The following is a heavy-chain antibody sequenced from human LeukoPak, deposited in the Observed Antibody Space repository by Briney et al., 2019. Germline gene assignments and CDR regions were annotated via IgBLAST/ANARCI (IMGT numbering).Heavy chain of an antibody. CDR2: INSDGSST. CDR1: GFSFSTYW. Sequence: GGSLRLSCAASGFSFSTYWMHWVRQAPGKGLVWVSRINSDGSSTSYADSVKGRFTISRDNAKNTLYLQMNSLRAEDTAVYYCARLTLEKNSDYWGQGTLVTVSS. J-gene: IGHJ4*02. V-gene: IGHV3-74*01. CDR3: ARLTLEKNSDY. D-gene: IGHD3-3*01.